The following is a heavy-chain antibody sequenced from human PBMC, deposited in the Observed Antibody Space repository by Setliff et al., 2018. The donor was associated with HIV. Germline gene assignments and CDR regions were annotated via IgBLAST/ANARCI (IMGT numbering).Heavy chain of an antibody. CDR1: GFTFSSYS. CDR3: ASLDSSGYYYSFFFDY. D-gene: IGHD3-22*01. J-gene: IGHJ4*02. V-gene: IGHV3-48*04. Sequence: PGGSLRLSCAASGFTFSSYSMNWVRQAPGKGLEWVSYYVDSVKGRFTISRDNAKNSLYLQMNSLRAEDTAVYYCASLDSSGYYYSFFFDYWGQGTLVTVSS.